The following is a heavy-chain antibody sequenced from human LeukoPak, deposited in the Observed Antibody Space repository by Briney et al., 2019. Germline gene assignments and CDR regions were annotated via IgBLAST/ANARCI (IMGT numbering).Heavy chain of an antibody. V-gene: IGHV4-4*07. D-gene: IGHD3-16*02. CDR3: ARVSMGELSLSTYYFDY. J-gene: IGHJ4*02. CDR1: GGSISSYY. CDR2: IYTSGST. Sequence: KPSETLSPTCTVSGGSISSYYWSWIRQPAGKGLEWIGRIYTSGSTNYNPSLKSRVTMSVDTSKNQFSLKLSSVTAADTAVYYCARVSMGELSLSTYYFDYWGQGTLVTVSS.